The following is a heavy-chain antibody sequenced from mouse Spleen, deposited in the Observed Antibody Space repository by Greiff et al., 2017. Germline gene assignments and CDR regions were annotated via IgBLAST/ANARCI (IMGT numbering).Heavy chain of an antibody. Sequence: QVQLQQSGAELVRPGASVTLSCKASGYTFTDYEMHWVKQTPVHGLEWIGAIDPETGGTAYNQKFKGKATLTADKSSSTAYMELRSLTSEDSAVYYCTRDYYGSSYGYFDVWGAGTTVTVSS. CDR1: GYTFTDYE. CDR2: IDPETGGT. V-gene: IGHV1-15*01. D-gene: IGHD1-1*01. CDR3: TRDYYGSSYGYFDV. J-gene: IGHJ1*01.